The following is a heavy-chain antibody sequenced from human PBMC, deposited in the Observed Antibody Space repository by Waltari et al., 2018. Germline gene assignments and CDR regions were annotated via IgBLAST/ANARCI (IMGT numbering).Heavy chain of an antibody. V-gene: IGHV3-48*03. J-gene: IGHJ4*02. CDR2: ISSSGSTI. CDR1: GFTFSSYE. Sequence: EVQLVESGGGLVQPGGSLRLSCAASGFTFSSYEMNWVRQAPGKGLEWVSYISSSGSTIYYADSVKGRFTISRDNAKNSLYLQMNSLRAEDTAVYYCARDISLMGTDYWGQGTLVTVSS. CDR3: ARDISLMGTDY.